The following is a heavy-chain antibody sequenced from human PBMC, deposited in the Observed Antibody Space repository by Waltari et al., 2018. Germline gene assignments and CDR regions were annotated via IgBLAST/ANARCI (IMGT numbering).Heavy chain of an antibody. CDR1: GGSLSGYY. J-gene: IGHJ4*02. CDR3: AMGYYYDSSVHRSFDY. V-gene: IGHV4-34*01. D-gene: IGHD3-22*01. Sequence: QVQLQQWGAGLLKPSETLSLTCAVYGGSLSGYYWSWIRQPPGKGLEWIGEINYTGRTNSNPSLKSRVTISVDTSNIQLSLKLSSVTAADTAVYFCAMGYYYDSSVHRSFDYWGQGTLVTVSS. CDR2: INYTGRT.